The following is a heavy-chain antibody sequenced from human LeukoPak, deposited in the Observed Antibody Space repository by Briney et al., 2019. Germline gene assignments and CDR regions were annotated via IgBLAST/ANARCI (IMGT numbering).Heavy chain of an antibody. V-gene: IGHV3-23*01. CDR1: GFTFSSYA. J-gene: IGHJ4*02. D-gene: IGHD4-17*01. CDR2: ISGSGGST. CDR3: AKDRGTTVTTWFDY. Sequence: GGSLRLSCAASGFTFSSYAMSWVRQAPGKGLEWASAISGSGGSTYYADSVKGRFTISRDNSKNTLYLQMNSLRAEDTAVYYRAKDRGTTVTTWFDYWGQGTLVTVSS.